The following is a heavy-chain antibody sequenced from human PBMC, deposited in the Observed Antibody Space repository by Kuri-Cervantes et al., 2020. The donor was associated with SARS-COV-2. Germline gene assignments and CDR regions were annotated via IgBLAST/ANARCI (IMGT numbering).Heavy chain of an antibody. J-gene: IGHJ4*02. V-gene: IGHV3-23*03. CDR2: TYSGHYTT. Sequence: GESLKISCAASGFTFSSYAMTWVRQAPGKGLEWVSVTYSGHYTTYYADSVKGRFTISRDNSKNTLYLQMNSLRAEDTAVYYCAETEGAGSWNYFDAWGQGTLVTVSS. CDR3: AETEGAGSWNYFDA. CDR1: GFTFSSYA. D-gene: IGHD6-13*01.